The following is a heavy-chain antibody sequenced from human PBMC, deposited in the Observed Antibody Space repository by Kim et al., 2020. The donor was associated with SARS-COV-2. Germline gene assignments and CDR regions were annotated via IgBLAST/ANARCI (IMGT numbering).Heavy chain of an antibody. J-gene: IGHJ6*02. CDR3: ARGYGGNSEDYYYGMDV. Sequence: LKSRVTISVDTSKNQISLKPSSVTAADTAVYYCARGYGGNSEDYYYGMDVWGQGTTVTVSS. D-gene: IGHD4-17*01. V-gene: IGHV4-59*09.